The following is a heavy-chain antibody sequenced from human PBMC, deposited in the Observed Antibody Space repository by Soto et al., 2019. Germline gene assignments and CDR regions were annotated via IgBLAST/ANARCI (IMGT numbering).Heavy chain of an antibody. V-gene: IGHV4-30-2*01. CDR1: VGSMSSGGYS. CDR2: IYHSGST. J-gene: IGHJ4*02. CDR3: ARGIHDYVWVFDY. D-gene: IGHD3-16*01. Sequence: PSETLSLTCAVSVGSMSSGGYSWIWIRHPPGKGLEWIGYIYHSGSTYYNPSLKSRVTISGDRSKNQFSLRLSSVTAADTAVYYCARGIHDYVWVFDYWGQGTLVTVSS.